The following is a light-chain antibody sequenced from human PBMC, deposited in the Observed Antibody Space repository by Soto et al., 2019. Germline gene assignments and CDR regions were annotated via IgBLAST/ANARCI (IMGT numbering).Light chain of an antibody. CDR1: QSVSSN. Sequence: EIVMTQSPVTLSVSPGDRATLSCRASQSVSSNLAWYQQKPGQAPRLLIYGASTRATGIPARFSGSRSGTEFTLTISSLQSEDFAIYYCQQYDNWPRTFGQGTKVEI. V-gene: IGKV3-15*01. CDR2: GAS. J-gene: IGKJ1*01. CDR3: QQYDNWPRT.